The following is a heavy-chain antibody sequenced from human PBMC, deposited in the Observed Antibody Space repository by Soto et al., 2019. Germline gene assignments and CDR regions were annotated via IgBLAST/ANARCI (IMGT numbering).Heavy chain of an antibody. J-gene: IGHJ5*02. V-gene: IGHV4-59*11. CDR3: TKLTWADYGGIFDP. CDR1: GGTISSHG. CDR2: IYYTGTT. Sequence: LETLSLTCSVSGGTISSHGWSWIRKPPGKGLEWIGYIYYTGTTNYNPSLKSRVTISVDTSKNQFSLKLSSVTTADTAVYYCTKLTWADYGGIFDPWGQGTLVTVSS. D-gene: IGHD4-17*01.